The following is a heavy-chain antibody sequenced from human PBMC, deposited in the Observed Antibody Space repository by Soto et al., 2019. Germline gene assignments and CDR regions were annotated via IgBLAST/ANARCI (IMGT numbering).Heavy chain of an antibody. D-gene: IGHD5-18*01. Sequence: GGSLRLSCAASGFTFSSYAMSWVRQAPGKGLEWVSAISGSGGSTYYADSVKGRFTISRDNSKNTLYLQMNSLRAEDTAVYYCAKDRLGIGLLAGYSYGYFDYWGQGTLVTVSS. J-gene: IGHJ4*02. CDR3: AKDRLGIGLLAGYSYGYFDY. CDR1: GFTFSSYA. CDR2: ISGSGGST. V-gene: IGHV3-23*01.